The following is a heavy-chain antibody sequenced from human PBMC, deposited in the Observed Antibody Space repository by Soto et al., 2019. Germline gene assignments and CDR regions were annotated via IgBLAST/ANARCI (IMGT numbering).Heavy chain of an antibody. CDR1: GGSITSYY. Sequence: QVQLQESGPGLVKPLETLSLTCTVPGGSITSYYWSWVRQPPGKGLEWIGYIYYNWNINYNTSLKSRLTISLDTSKNQFSLRLSSVTAAETAVYYCATGRVYFGSEYWGQGTLVTVSS. V-gene: IGHV4-59*01. J-gene: IGHJ4*02. CDR3: ATGRVYFGSEY. D-gene: IGHD3-10*01. CDR2: IYYNWNI.